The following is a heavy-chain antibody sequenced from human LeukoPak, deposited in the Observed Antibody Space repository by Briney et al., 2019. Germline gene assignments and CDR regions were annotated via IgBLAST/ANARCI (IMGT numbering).Heavy chain of an antibody. V-gene: IGHV1-2*02. CDR1: GYTFSGYY. CDR3: ARGPGGATTGFDY. J-gene: IGHJ4*02. Sequence: ASVKVFCKASGYTFSGYYMHWVRQAPGQGLESMGWINSNSGARNYAPKFQGRVTFSRDNSISTAYMELSSLRSDDTAIYYSARGPGGATTGFDYWGQGTLVTVSS. D-gene: IGHD1-26*01. CDR2: INSNSGAR.